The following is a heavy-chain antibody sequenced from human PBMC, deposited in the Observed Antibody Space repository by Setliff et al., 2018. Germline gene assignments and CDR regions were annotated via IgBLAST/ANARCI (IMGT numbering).Heavy chain of an antibody. V-gene: IGHV4-39*07. D-gene: IGHD1-1*01. CDR3: RQAVVGRDVFDI. Sequence: SETLSLTCTVSGGSISSRSYYWGWIRQPPGKGLEWIGSIYHSGSSYYNPSLRSRVTISVDTSKNRFSLILRSVTAADTAVYYCRQAVVGRDVFDIWGQGTVVTVSS. J-gene: IGHJ3*02. CDR1: GGSISSRSYY. CDR2: IYHSGSS.